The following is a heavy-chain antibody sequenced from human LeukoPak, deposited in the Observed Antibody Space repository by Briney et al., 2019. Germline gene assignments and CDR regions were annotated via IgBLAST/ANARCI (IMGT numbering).Heavy chain of an antibody. CDR2: ISGSGGST. Sequence: QAGGSLRLSCAASGFTFSSYAMSWVRQAPGKGLEWVSAISGSGGSTYYADSVKGRFTISRDNSKNTLYLQMNSLRAEDTAVYYCAKVGHPYSGSYGEPYYYYYGMDVWGQGTTVTVSS. CDR3: AKVGHPYSGSYGEPYYYYYGMDV. CDR1: GFTFSSYA. D-gene: IGHD1-26*01. J-gene: IGHJ6*02. V-gene: IGHV3-23*01.